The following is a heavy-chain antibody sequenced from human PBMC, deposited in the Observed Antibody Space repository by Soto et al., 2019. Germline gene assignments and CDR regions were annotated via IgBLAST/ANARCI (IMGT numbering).Heavy chain of an antibody. D-gene: IGHD2-21*01. CDR2: INHSGST. J-gene: IGHJ6*03. Sequence: PSETLSLTCAVYGGSFSGYYWSWIRQPPGKGLEWIGEINHSGSTNYNPSLKSRVTISVDTSKNQFSLKLSSVTAADTAVYYCARGRHITLIHYAYYYYYYMYVRGKGSTVTVSS. V-gene: IGHV4-34*01. CDR3: ARGRHITLIHYAYYYYYYMYV. CDR1: GGSFSGYY.